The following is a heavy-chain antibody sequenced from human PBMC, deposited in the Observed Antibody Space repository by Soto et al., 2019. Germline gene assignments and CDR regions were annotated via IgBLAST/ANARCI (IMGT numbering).Heavy chain of an antibody. CDR2: IYWDDDK. V-gene: IGHV2-5*02. J-gene: IGHJ5*02. CDR3: AQIPADCTNGVCFSPDLPHWFDP. Sequence: ESGPTLVNPTQTLTLTCTFSGFSLSTSGVGVGWIRQPPGKALEWLALIYWDDDKRYSPSLKSRLTITKDTSKNQVVLTMTNMDPVDTATYYCAQIPADCTNGVCFSPDLPHWFDPWGQVTLVTVSS. D-gene: IGHD2-8*01. CDR1: GFSLSTSGVG.